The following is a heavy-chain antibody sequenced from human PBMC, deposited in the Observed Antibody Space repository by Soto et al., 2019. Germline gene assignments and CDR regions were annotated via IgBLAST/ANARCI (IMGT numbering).Heavy chain of an antibody. Sequence: LATLPRTCSVWGRSISGDSWRWIGKPPGKGLEWIGYIYYSGSTNYNPSLKSRVTISVDTSKNQFSLKLSSVPAAATAVYYCAAGLPPPFRSLEWPPPGLDPRGQGTMGTVPP. CDR3: AAGLPPPFRSLEWPPPGLDP. D-gene: IGHD3-3*01. CDR2: IYYSGST. V-gene: IGHV4-59*13. CDR1: GRSISGDS. J-gene: IGHJ5*02.